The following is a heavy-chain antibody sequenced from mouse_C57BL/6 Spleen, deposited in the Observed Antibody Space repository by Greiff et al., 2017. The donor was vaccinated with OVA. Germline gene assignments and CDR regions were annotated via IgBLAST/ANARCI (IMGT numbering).Heavy chain of an antibody. CDR2: ISNLAYSI. Sequence: EVKLVESGGGLVQPGGSLKLSCAASGFTFSDYGMAWVRQAPRKGPEWVAFISNLAYSIYYADTVTGRFTISRENAKNTLYLEMSSRRSEDTAMYYCARHGLGRGFDYWGQGTTLTVSS. CDR1: GFTFSDYG. D-gene: IGHD4-1*01. CDR3: ARHGLGRGFDY. V-gene: IGHV5-15*01. J-gene: IGHJ2*01.